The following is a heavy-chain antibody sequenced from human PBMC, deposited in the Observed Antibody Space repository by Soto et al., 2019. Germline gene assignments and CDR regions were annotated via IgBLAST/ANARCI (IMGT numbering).Heavy chain of an antibody. CDR3: ARTSAAGKYYDGMDV. V-gene: IGHV5-51*01. CDR1: GYRFTNYW. CDR2: IYPGDSDT. D-gene: IGHD6-13*01. Sequence: PGESLKISCKGSGYRFTNYWIGWVRQMPGKGLEWMGIIYPGDSDTRYSPSFRGQVTISADKSINTAYLQWSSLKASDTAMYYCARTSAAGKYYDGMDVWGQGTTVTVS. J-gene: IGHJ6*02.